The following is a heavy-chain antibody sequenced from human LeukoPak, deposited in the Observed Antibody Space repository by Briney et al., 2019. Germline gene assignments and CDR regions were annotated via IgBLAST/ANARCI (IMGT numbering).Heavy chain of an antibody. CDR2: ISGSGDNT. CDR1: GFTFSSHG. Sequence: GGSLRLSCAASGFTFSSHGMSWVRQAPGKGLEWVSTISGSGDNTYYADSVKGRFTISRDNSKNTLSLQMNSLRAEDTAVYYCAKGMGSSIAAPVQGVAADYWGQGTLVTVSS. J-gene: IGHJ4*02. V-gene: IGHV3-23*01. D-gene: IGHD6-6*01. CDR3: AKGMGSSIAAPVQGVAADY.